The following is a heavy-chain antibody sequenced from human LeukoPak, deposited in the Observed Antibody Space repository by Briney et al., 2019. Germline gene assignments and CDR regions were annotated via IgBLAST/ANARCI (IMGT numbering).Heavy chain of an antibody. CDR3: AKAWEFTYGLDALDV. CDR2: ISGTGYST. Sequence: GPSLRLSCAASGFVFRAYAMTWVRQAPGKGLEWVSAISGTGYSTYYTDSVKGRFTISRHNSENTLYLQLNSLRADDTAVYFCAKAWEFTYGLDALDVWAQGTMAT. J-gene: IGHJ3*01. V-gene: IGHV3-23*01. D-gene: IGHD3-10*01. CDR1: GFVFRAYA.